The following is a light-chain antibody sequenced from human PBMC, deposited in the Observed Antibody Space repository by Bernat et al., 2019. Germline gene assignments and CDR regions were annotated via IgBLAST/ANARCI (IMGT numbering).Light chain of an antibody. CDR1: QSFVHTDVNTY. J-gene: IGKJ1*01. Sequence: VVMTQSPLSLLVTLRQPASISCRPSQSFVHTDVNTYLNWLHQRPGQPPRRLIHKVSNWDSGIPDRFSGGGSGTYLPLEIGRVEAEDSGIYYYMQGTNCTMWTIGQGTKVEVE. CDR3: MQGTNCTMWT. CDR2: KVS. V-gene: IGKV2-30*02.